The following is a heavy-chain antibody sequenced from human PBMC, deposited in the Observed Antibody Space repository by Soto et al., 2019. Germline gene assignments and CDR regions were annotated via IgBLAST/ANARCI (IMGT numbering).Heavy chain of an antibody. D-gene: IGHD4-17*01. V-gene: IGHV1-2*04. J-gene: IGHJ6*02. CDR2: INPNSGGT. CDR1: GYTFTGYY. CDR3: ARVRSGRYGDPNYYYGMDV. Sequence: GASVKVSCKASGYTFTGYYMHWVRQAPGQGLEWMGWINPNSGGTNYAQKFQGWVTMTRDTSISTAYMELSRLRSDDTAVYYCARVRSGRYGDPNYYYGMDVWGQGTTVTVSS.